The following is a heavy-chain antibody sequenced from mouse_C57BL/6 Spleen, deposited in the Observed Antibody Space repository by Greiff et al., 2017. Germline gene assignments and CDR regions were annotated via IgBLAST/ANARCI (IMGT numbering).Heavy chain of an antibody. D-gene: IGHD2-4*01. Sequence: QVQLQQSGAELVRPGTSVKVSCKASGYAFTNYLIEWVKQRPGQGLEWIGVINPGSGGTNYNEKFKGKATLTADKSSSTAYMQLSSLTSEDSAVYFCARSVRLRDYAMDYWGQGTSVTVSS. V-gene: IGHV1-54*01. J-gene: IGHJ4*01. CDR2: INPGSGGT. CDR3: ARSVRLRDYAMDY. CDR1: GYAFTNYL.